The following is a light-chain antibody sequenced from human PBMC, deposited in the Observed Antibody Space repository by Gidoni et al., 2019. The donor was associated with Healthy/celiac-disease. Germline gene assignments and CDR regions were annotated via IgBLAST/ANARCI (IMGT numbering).Light chain of an antibody. CDR2: AAS. V-gene: IGKV1-39*01. CDR1: ESISSF. CDR3: QQSYSTPPT. Sequence: DVQMSQCPSSLSASVGDRVTITCRASESISSFLSWYQQESGKVPKLVIYAASSLQSGVTSRFSGSGSGTDFTLTISSLQPEDCATYYCQQSYSTPPTFGQVNKLEIK. J-gene: IGKJ2*01.